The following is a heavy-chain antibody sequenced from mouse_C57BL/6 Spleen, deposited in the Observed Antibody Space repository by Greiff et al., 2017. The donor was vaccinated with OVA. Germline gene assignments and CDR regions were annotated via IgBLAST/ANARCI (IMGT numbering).Heavy chain of an antibody. V-gene: IGHV1-61*01. J-gene: IGHJ1*03. CDR2: IYPSDSET. CDR1: GYTFTSYW. CDR3: ARYSNREGWYFEV. D-gene: IGHD2-5*01. Sequence: QVQLQQPGAELVRPGSSVKLSCKASGYTFTSYWMDWVKQRPGQGLEWIGNIYPSDSETHYNQKFKDKATLTVDKSSSTAYMQLSSLTSEDSAVYYCARYSNREGWYFEVWGTGTTVTVSS.